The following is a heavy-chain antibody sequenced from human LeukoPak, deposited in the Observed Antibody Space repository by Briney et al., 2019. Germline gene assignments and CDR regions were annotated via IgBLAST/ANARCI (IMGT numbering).Heavy chain of an antibody. J-gene: IGHJ6*02. CDR1: GFTFSDYY. CDR2: ISSSGSTI. CDR3: ARAPISGWDV. D-gene: IGHD6-19*01. Sequence: GVSLRLSCAASGFTFSDYYMGWIRQAPGKGLEWVSYISSSGSTIYYADSVKGRFTIARDNAKNSLYLQMNSLRAEDTAVYSCARAPISGWDVWGQGTTVTVSS. V-gene: IGHV3-11*01.